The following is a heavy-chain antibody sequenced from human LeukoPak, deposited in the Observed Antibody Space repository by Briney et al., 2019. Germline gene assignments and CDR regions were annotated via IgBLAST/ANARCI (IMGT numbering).Heavy chain of an antibody. CDR2: INAGNGNT. V-gene: IGHV1-3*01. CDR1: GYTFTSCV. Sequence: ASVKVSCKASGYTFTSCVMHWVRQAPGQRLEWMGWINAGNGNTKYSQKFQGRVTITRDTSASTAYMELSSLRSEDTAVYYCARDVVGSNYPYYYYGMDVWGQGTTVTVSS. J-gene: IGHJ6*02. CDR3: ARDVVGSNYPYYYYGMDV. D-gene: IGHD4-11*01.